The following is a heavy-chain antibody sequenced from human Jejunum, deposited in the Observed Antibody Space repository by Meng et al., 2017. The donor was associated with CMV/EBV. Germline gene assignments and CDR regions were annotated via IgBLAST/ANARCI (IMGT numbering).Heavy chain of an antibody. CDR1: IGSISPYY. CDR2: IYYSGST. CDR3: ARGGDWNEGGRFDY. V-gene: IGHV4-59*01. J-gene: IGHJ4*02. Sequence: SIGSISPYYWSWIRQPPGKGLEWIGYIYYSGSTNYNPSLKSRVTISVDTSKNHFSLKLSSVTAADTAVYYCARGGDWNEGGRFDYWGQGTRVTVSS. D-gene: IGHD1-1*01.